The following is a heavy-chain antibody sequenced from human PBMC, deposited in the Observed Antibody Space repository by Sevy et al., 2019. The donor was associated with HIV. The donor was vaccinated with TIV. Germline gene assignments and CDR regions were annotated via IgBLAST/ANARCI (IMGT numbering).Heavy chain of an antibody. J-gene: IGHJ3*02. V-gene: IGHV1-2*02. D-gene: IGHD5-18*01. Sequence: ASVKVSCKASGYTFTGYYIHWVRQAPGQGLEWMGWINPNIGDTNDEQSFQGRVTMTRDTSINTGYMYLRRLKSDDTAVYYYATTTREYGYDSFPDTFDIWGQGTMVTVSS. CDR1: GYTFTGYY. CDR2: INPNIGDT. CDR3: ATTTREYGYDSFPDTFDI.